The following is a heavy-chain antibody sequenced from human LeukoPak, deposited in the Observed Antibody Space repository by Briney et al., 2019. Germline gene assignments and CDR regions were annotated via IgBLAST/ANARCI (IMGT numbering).Heavy chain of an antibody. CDR2: INHSGST. CDR1: GGSFSGYY. V-gene: IGHV4-34*01. Sequence: SETLSLTCAVYGGSFSGYYWSWIRQPPGKGLEWIGEINHSGSTNYNPSLKSRVTISVDTSKNQFSLKLSSVTAADTAVYYCARDNRSHCSSTSCYMFDYWGQGTLVTVSS. J-gene: IGHJ4*02. D-gene: IGHD2-2*02. CDR3: ARDNRSHCSSTSCYMFDY.